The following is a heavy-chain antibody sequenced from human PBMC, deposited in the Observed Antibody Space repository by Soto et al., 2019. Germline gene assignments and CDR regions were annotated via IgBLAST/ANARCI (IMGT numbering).Heavy chain of an antibody. Sequence: GSLRLSCAASGFTFTNYWMAWVRQAPGKGLEWVANINHHGSEKYYVGSVKGRFTISRDNAKNSLYLQMNSLRSEDTAVYYCARGYGDYYYYYGMDVWGQGTTVTVSS. CDR1: GFTFTNYW. J-gene: IGHJ6*02. CDR3: ARGYGDYYYYYGMDV. CDR2: INHHGSEK. V-gene: IGHV3-7*01. D-gene: IGHD4-17*01.